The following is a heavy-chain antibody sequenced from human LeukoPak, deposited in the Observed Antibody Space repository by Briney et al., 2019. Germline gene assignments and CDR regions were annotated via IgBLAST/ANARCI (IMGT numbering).Heavy chain of an antibody. CDR1: ANIFTNYW. CDR3: ASYDFWSGYFDY. D-gene: IGHD3-3*01. J-gene: IGHJ4*02. CDR2: IYPGDSDT. V-gene: IGHV5-51*01. Sequence: GESLKISCEVSANIFTNYWIGWVRQMPGKGLEWMGIIYPGDSDTRYSPSFQGQVTISADKSISTAYLQWSSLKASDTAMYYCASYDFWSGYFDYWGQGTLVTVSS.